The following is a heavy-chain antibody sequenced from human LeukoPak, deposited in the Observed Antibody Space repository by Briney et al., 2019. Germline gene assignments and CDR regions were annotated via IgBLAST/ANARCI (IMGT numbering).Heavy chain of an antibody. CDR1: GYTFNTYW. CDR3: TRHPHITYYDLLTDS. J-gene: IGHJ4*02. CDR2: IYPGESDT. Sequence: WESLKISCKDSGYTFNTYWIGWVRQMPGKGLEYMGRIYPGESDTGYSPSFEGQVTISADKSISTAYLQCSSLRAPGTGMLYCTRHPHITYYDLLTDSWGQGTLVTVSS. D-gene: IGHD3-9*01. V-gene: IGHV5-51*01.